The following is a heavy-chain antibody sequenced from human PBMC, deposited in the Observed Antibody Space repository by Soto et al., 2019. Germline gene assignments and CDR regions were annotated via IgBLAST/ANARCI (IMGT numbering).Heavy chain of an antibody. CDR2: IIPIFGTA. D-gene: IGHD3-22*01. CDR3: ARDGSGYRSRASPMDV. V-gene: IGHV1-69*13. CDR1: GDTFSSYA. J-gene: IGHJ6*02. Sequence: EASVKVSCKASGDTFSSYAISWVRQAPGQGLEWMGGIIPIFGTANYAQKFQGRVTITADESTSTAYMELSSLRSEDTAVYYCARDGSGYRSRASPMDVWGQGTTVTVS.